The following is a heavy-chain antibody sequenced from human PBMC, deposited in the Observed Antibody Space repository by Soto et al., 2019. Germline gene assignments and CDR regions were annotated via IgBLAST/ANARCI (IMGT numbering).Heavy chain of an antibody. CDR3: ARSVGRSGTTFSPSKIFDY. J-gene: IGHJ4*02. CDR1: RVGFTSNG. CDR2: ISAYNGNT. V-gene: IGHV1-18*01. Sequence: GVPVEVSSKAPRVGFTSNGSRWAGHGPGKGPEWMGWISAYNGNTNYAQKLQGRVTMTTDTSTSTAYMELRSLRSDDTAVYYCARSVGRSGTTFSPSKIFDYWGQGTLVTVSS. D-gene: IGHD1-7*01.